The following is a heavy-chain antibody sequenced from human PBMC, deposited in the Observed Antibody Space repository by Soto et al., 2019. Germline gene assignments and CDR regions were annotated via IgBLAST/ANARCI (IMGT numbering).Heavy chain of an antibody. J-gene: IGHJ4*02. CDR1: GYTFTSYG. CDR2: IRAYNGNT. CDR3: ARDAHPVDS. D-gene: IGHD4-17*01. Sequence: QVQLVQSGTEVKKPGASVKVSCKASGYTFTSYGISWVRQAPGQGLEWMGWIRAYNGNTNYAKKLQARVTMTTDTSTSTGYRELRSLRSEDTAVYYCARDAHPVDSWGKGTLVTFSP. V-gene: IGHV1-18*01.